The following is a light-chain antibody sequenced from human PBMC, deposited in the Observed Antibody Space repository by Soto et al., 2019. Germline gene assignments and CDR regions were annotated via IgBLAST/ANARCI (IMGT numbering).Light chain of an antibody. J-gene: IGLJ2*01. Sequence: QSALTQPASVSGSPGQSITISCTGTSSDVGGYNYVSWYQQHPGKAPKLMIYDVSNRPSGVSNRFPGYKSSNTASLTISGLQAEDEADYYCSSYTSSSTLVFGGGTKLTVL. CDR3: SSYTSSSTLV. CDR1: SSDVGGYNY. CDR2: DVS. V-gene: IGLV2-14*01.